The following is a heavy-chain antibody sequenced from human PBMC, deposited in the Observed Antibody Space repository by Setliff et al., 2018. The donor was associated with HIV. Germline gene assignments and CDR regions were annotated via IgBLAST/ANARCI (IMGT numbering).Heavy chain of an antibody. CDR2: IYYSGST. D-gene: IGHD6-13*01. CDR1: GGSISSSTYY. CDR3: ARHIFGRSKIAAAAIQIFDY. J-gene: IGHJ4*02. V-gene: IGHV4-39*01. Sequence: LSLTCSVSGGSISSSTYYWGWIRQPPGKGLEWIGSIYYSGSTYYNPSLKSRVTISVDTSKNQFSLKLSSVTAADTAVYYCARHIFGRSKIAAAAIQIFDYWGQGTLVTVSS.